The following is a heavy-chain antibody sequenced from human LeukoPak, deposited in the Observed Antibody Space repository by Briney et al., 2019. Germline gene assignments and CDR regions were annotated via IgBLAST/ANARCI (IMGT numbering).Heavy chain of an antibody. J-gene: IGHJ4*02. CDR1: GGSISSYY. CDR3: AREEDDSSGYYFDY. D-gene: IGHD3-22*01. Sequence: ASETLSLTCTVSGGSISSYYWSWIRQPPGKGLEWIGYIYYSGSTNYNPSLKSRVTISVDTSKNQFSLKLSSVTAADTAVYYCAREEDDSSGYYFDYWGQGTLVTVSS. CDR2: IYYSGST. V-gene: IGHV4-59*01.